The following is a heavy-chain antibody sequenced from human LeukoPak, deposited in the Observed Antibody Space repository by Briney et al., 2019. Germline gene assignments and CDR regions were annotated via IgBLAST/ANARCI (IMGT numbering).Heavy chain of an antibody. CDR1: GFTFSSYE. CDR2: ISSSGSTI. Sequence: TGGSLRLSCAASGFTFSSYEMNWVRQASGKGLEWVSYISSSGSTIYYADSVKGRFTISRDNAKNSLYLQMNSLRAEDTAVYYCASGLWFGEVDYWGQGTLVTVSS. V-gene: IGHV3-48*03. J-gene: IGHJ4*02. CDR3: ASGLWFGEVDY. D-gene: IGHD3-10*01.